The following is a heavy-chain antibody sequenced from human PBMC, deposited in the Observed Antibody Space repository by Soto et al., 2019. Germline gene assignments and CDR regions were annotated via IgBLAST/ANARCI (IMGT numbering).Heavy chain of an antibody. CDR2: IIPIFGTA. Sequence: GASVKVSCKASGGTVSSYAISWVRQAPGQGLEWMGGIIPIFGTANYAQKFQGRVTITADESTSTAYMELSSLRSEDTAVYYCAREDLQVVVAATPPYYYYGMDVWGQGTTVTVSS. V-gene: IGHV1-69*13. D-gene: IGHD2-15*01. J-gene: IGHJ6*02. CDR3: AREDLQVVVAATPPYYYYGMDV. CDR1: GGTVSSYA.